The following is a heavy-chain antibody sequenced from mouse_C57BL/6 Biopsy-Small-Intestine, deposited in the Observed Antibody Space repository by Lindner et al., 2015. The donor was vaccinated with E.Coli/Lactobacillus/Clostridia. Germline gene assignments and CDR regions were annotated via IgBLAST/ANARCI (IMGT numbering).Heavy chain of an antibody. J-gene: IGHJ2*01. D-gene: IGHD1-1*01. CDR1: GYSSTDYN. CDR3: ARSRITTVDLDY. CDR2: INPNYGTA. Sequence: VQLQESGPELVKPGASVKISCKASGYSSTDYNMNWVKQSNGKSLEWIGMINPNYGTANYNQKFKGRATLTVDQSSSTAYMQLNSLTSEDSAVYYCARSRITTVDLDYWGQGTTLTVSS. V-gene: IGHV1-39*01.